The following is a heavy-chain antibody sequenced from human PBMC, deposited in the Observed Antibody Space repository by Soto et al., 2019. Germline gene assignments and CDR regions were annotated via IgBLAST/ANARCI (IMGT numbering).Heavy chain of an antibody. CDR1: GASISTNNW. Sequence: PSETLSLTCAVSGASISTNNWWSLVRQPPGKGLEWIGEVYHSGSTNCNPSLKSRVTISIDKSKNQFSLRLTSMTAADTAVYYCAVPGAGDFDYWSQGTLVTVSS. J-gene: IGHJ4*02. V-gene: IGHV4-4*02. D-gene: IGHD6-13*01. CDR2: VYHSGST. CDR3: AVPGAGDFDY.